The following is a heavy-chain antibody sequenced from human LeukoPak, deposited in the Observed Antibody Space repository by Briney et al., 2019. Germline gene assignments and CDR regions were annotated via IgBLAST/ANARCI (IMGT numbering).Heavy chain of an antibody. CDR2: IIPIFGTA. CDR1: GGTFSSYA. Sequence: ASVKVSCKASGGTFSSYAISWVRQAPGQGLEWMGGIIPIFGTANYAQKFQGRVTITTDESTSTAYMELSSLRSEDTAVYYCASNPTKKIAAAAKSYYYYMDVWGKGTTVTVSS. V-gene: IGHV1-69*05. D-gene: IGHD6-13*01. J-gene: IGHJ6*03. CDR3: ASNPTKKIAAAAKSYYYYMDV.